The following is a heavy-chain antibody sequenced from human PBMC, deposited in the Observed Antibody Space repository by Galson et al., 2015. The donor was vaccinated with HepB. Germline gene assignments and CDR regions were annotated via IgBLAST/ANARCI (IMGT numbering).Heavy chain of an antibody. CDR3: ARVGQRITMVRGAPDY. CDR1: GGSFSGYY. J-gene: IGHJ4*02. V-gene: IGHV4-34*01. Sequence: TLSLTCAVYGGSFSGYYWSWIRQPPGKGLEWIGEINHSGSTNYNPSLQSRVTISVDTSKNQFSLKLSSVTAADTAVYYCARVGQRITMVRGAPDYWGQGTLVTVSS. CDR2: INHSGST. D-gene: IGHD3-10*01.